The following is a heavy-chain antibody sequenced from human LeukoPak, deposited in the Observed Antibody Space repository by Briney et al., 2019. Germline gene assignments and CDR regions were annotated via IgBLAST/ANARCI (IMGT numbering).Heavy chain of an antibody. CDR1: GYTFTGYY. D-gene: IGHD4-17*01. V-gene: IGHV1-2*02. CDR3: ARDYGDYAYYFDY. J-gene: IGHJ4*02. CDR2: ISPNSGGT. Sequence: ASVKVSCKASGYTFTGYYMHWVRQAPGQGLEWMGWISPNSGGTNYAQKFQGRVTMTRDTSISTAYMELSRLRSDDTAVYYCARDYGDYAYYFDYWGQGTLVTVSS.